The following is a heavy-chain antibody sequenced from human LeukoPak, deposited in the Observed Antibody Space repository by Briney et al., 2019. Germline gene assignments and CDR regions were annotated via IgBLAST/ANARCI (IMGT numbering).Heavy chain of an antibody. Sequence: SETLSLTCTVSGGSISSYYWSWIRQPPGKGLEWIGYIYYSGSTNYNPSLKSRVTMSVDTSKKQFSLKLSSVTAADTAVYYCARDWQTVDGNYYYMDVWGKGTTVTISS. CDR1: GGSISSYY. D-gene: IGHD4-17*01. J-gene: IGHJ6*03. CDR3: ARDWQTVDGNYYYMDV. V-gene: IGHV4-59*12. CDR2: IYYSGST.